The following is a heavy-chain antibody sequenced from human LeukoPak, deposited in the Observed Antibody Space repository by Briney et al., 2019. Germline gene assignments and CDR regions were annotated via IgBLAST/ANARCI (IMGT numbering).Heavy chain of an antibody. CDR2: IRSKTYDGTT. D-gene: IGHD3-10*01. J-gene: IGHJ4*02. CDR3: TGSFGELTFFDY. CDR1: GFTFGDYA. V-gene: IGHV3-49*04. Sequence: GGSLRLSCTASGFTFGDYAMSWVRQAPGKGLEWVGFIRSKTYDGTTEYAASVKGRFTMSRDDSKSIAYLQMNSLKTEDTAVYYCTGSFGELTFFDYWGQGTLVTVSS.